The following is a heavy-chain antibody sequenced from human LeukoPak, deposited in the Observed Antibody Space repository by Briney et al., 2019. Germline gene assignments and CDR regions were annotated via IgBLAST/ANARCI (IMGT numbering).Heavy chain of an antibody. J-gene: IGHJ4*02. Sequence: SGTLSLTCAVSGGSISSSNWWSWVRQPPGKGLEWIGEIYHSGGTNYNPSLKSRVTISVDKSKNQFSLKLSSVTAADTAVYYCARRQWLVPSSFDYWGQRTLVTVSS. CDR3: ARRQWLVPSSFDY. CDR2: IYHSGGT. D-gene: IGHD6-19*01. V-gene: IGHV4-4*02. CDR1: GGSISSSNW.